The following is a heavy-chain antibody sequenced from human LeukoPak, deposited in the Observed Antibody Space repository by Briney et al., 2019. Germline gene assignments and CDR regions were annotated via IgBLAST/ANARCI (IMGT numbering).Heavy chain of an antibody. J-gene: IGHJ4*02. D-gene: IGHD5-18*01. V-gene: IGHV3-21*04. CDR3: AKDAEDKKGYSYGTFDY. Sequence: GGSLRLSCAASGFTFSSYSMNWVRQAPGKGLEWVSSISSSSSYIYYADSVKGRFTISRDNSKNSLYLQMNSLRAEDTALYYCAKDAEDKKGYSYGTFDYWGQGTLVTVSS. CDR1: GFTFSSYS. CDR2: ISSSSSYI.